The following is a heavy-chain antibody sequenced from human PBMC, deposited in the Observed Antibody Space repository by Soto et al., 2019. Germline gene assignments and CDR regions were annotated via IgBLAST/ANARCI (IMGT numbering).Heavy chain of an antibody. CDR3: ASLTGTRKPTRLYNWFDP. CDR1: GGSFSGYY. D-gene: IGHD1-7*01. CDR2: INHSGST. J-gene: IGHJ5*02. Sequence: SETLSLTCAVYGGSFSGYYWSWIRQPPGKGLEWIGEINHSGSTNYNPSLKSRVTISVDTSKNQFSLKLSSVTAADTAVYYCASLTGTRKPTRLYNWFDPWGQGTLVTVSS. V-gene: IGHV4-34*01.